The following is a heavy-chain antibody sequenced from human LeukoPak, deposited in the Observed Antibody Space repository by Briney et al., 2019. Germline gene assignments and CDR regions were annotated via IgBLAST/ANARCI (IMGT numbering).Heavy chain of an antibody. CDR1: GFTFDDYA. D-gene: IGHD2-2*01. CDR3: AKCLSTSCQGAFDY. J-gene: IGHJ4*02. Sequence: GGSLRLSCAASGFTFDDYAMHWLRQAPGKGLEWVSGISWNCGRKDYADSVKGRFTISRDNAKNSLYLQMNSLRVEDTALYYCAKCLSTSCQGAFDYWGQGTLVTVSS. CDR2: ISWNCGRK. V-gene: IGHV3-9*01.